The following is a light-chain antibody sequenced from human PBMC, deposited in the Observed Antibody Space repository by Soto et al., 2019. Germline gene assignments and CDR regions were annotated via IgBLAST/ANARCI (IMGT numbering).Light chain of an antibody. CDR2: AAS. CDR1: QGISSY. J-gene: IGKJ1*01. V-gene: IGKV1-8*01. CDR3: QQYNTYLT. Sequence: AIRMTQSPSSLSASTGDRVTITCRASQGISSYLAWYQQKPGKAPKLLIYAASTLQSGVPSRFSGSGSGTQFTLTITSLQPGDSATYYCQQYNTYLTFGQGTKVDIK.